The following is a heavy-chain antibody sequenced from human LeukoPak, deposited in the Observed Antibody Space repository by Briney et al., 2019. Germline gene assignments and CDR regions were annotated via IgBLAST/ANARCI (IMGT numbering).Heavy chain of an antibody. CDR1: GFTFSSYW. J-gene: IGHJ4*02. CDR3: ARDAVGATEVPED. D-gene: IGHD1-26*01. Sequence: PGGSLRLSCAASGFTFSSYWMHWVRQAPGKALVWVSRINSDGSSTSYADSVKGRFTISRDNAKNTLYLQMNSLRAEDTAVYYCARDAVGATEVPEDWGQGTLVTVSS. CDR2: INSDGSST. V-gene: IGHV3-74*01.